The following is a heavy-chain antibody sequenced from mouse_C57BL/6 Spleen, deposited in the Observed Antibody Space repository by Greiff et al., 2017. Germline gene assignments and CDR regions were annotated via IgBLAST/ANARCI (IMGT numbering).Heavy chain of an antibody. Sequence: VLLQQSGGGLVKPGGSLKLSCAASGFTFSDYGMHWVRQAPEKGLEWVAYISSGSSTIYYADTVKGRFTISRDNAKNTLFLQMTSLRSEDTAMYYCARWGVRRGEDYFDYWGQGTTLTVSS. D-gene: IGHD2-14*01. V-gene: IGHV5-17*01. CDR3: ARWGVRRGEDYFDY. J-gene: IGHJ2*01. CDR1: GFTFSDYG. CDR2: ISSGSSTI.